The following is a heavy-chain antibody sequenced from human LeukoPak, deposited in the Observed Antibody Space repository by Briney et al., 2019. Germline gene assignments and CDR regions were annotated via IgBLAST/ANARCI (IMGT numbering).Heavy chain of an antibody. CDR2: TYYRSKWYS. CDR1: GDSVSSNSAA. D-gene: IGHD3-22*01. J-gene: IGHJ3*02. CDR3: ARIGDSSGYGAFDI. Sequence: SQTLSLTCAISGDSVSSNSAAWNWIRQSPSRGLEWLGGTYYRSKWYSDYAVSVKSRITINPDTSKNQFSLQLNSVTPEDTAVYYCARIGDSSGYGAFDIWGQGTMDTVSS. V-gene: IGHV6-1*01.